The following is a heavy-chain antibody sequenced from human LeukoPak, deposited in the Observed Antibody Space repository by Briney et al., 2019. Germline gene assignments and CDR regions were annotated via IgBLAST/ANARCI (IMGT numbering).Heavy chain of an antibody. Sequence: SVKVSCKASGGTFSSYAISWVRQAPGQGLEWMGGIIPIFGTANYAQKFQGRVTITTDESTSTAYIELSSLRSEDTAVYYCAREGYCSSTSCPRGWFDPWGQGTLVTVSS. CDR3: AREGYCSSTSCPRGWFDP. D-gene: IGHD2-2*01. V-gene: IGHV1-69*05. CDR2: IIPIFGTA. CDR1: GGTFSSYA. J-gene: IGHJ5*02.